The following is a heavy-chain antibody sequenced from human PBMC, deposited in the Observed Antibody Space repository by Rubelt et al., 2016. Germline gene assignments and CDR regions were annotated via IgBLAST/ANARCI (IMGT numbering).Heavy chain of an antibody. V-gene: IGHV4-39*01. CDR1: GGSISSSSYY. CDR2: IYYSGST. Sequence: QLQLQESGPGLVKPSETLPLTCTVSGGSISSSSYYWGWIRQPPGKGLEWIGSIYYSGSTYYNPSLKSRVTISVETSKNQFSLKLSSVTAADTAVYYCARRSTYYYDSSGYYYWGQGTLVTVSS. CDR3: ARRSTYYYDSSGYYY. D-gene: IGHD3-22*01. J-gene: IGHJ4*02.